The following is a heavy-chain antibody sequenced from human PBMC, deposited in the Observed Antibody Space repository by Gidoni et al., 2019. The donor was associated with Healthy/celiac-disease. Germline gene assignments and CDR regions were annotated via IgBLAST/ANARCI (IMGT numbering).Heavy chain of an antibody. J-gene: IGHJ4*02. V-gene: IGHV4-34*01. CDR1: GGSFSGYY. D-gene: IGHD3-3*01. CDR3: ARVAMAWSGYGEAVGLGT. CDR2: INHSGST. Sequence: QVQLQQWGAGLLKPSETLSLTCAVYGGSFSGYYWSWIRQPPGKGLEWIGEINHSGSTNYNPSLKSRVTISVDTSKNQFSLKLSSVTAADTAVYYCARVAMAWSGYGEAVGLGTWGQGTLVTVSS.